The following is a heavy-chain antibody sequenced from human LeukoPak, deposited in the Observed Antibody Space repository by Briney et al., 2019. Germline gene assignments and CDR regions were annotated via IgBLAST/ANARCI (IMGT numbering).Heavy chain of an antibody. CDR1: GGSISSGDYY. J-gene: IGHJ5*01. D-gene: IGHD3-16*02. Sequence: SQTLSLTCTVSGGSISSGDYYWSWIRQPPGKGLEWIGEINHSGSTNYNPSLKSRVTISVDTSKNQFSLKLSSVTAADTAVYYCASNYVWGSYRXTRPFDXWGQGTLVTVSS. CDR2: INHSGST. V-gene: IGHV4-30-4*08. CDR3: ASNYVWGSYRXTRPFDX.